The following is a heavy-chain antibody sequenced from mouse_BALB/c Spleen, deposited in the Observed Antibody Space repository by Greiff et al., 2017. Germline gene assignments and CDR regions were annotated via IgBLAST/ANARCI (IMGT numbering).Heavy chain of an antibody. Sequence: EVMLVESGGGLVKPGGSLKLSCAASGFTFSDYYMYWVRQTPEKRLEWVATISDGGSYTYYPDSVKGRFTISRDNAKNNLYLQMSSLKSEDTAMYYCARGLGGDYWGQGTSVTVSS. CDR2: ISDGGSYT. V-gene: IGHV5-4*02. J-gene: IGHJ4*01. CDR1: GFTFSDYY. CDR3: ARGLGGDY. D-gene: IGHD4-1*01.